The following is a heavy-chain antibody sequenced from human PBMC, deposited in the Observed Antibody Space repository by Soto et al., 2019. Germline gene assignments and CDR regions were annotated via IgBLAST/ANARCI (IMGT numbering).Heavy chain of an antibody. Sequence: QVQLVQSGAEVKKPGSSVKVSCKASGGTFSSYAISWVRQAPGQGLEWMGGIIPIFGTANYAQKFEGRVTITADEYTSTAYMELSSLRSEDTAVYYCATWQGVEMATGRNPDAFDIWGQGTMVTVSS. J-gene: IGHJ3*02. D-gene: IGHD5-12*01. CDR3: ATWQGVEMATGRNPDAFDI. CDR2: IIPIFGTA. V-gene: IGHV1-69*01. CDR1: GGTFSSYA.